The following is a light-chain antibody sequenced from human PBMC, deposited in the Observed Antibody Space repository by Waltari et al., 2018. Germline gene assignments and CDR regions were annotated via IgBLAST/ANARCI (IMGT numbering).Light chain of an antibody. CDR3: SSYTRSITLVM. CDR1: SSDVGTYNY. CDR2: DGN. V-gene: IGLV2-14*01. J-gene: IGLJ3*02. Sequence: QSALTQPASVSGSPGQSITISCTGTSSDVGTYNYVSWYQQHPRKAPKLMIYDGNNRPAGVSDRFSGSKSGNTASRTISGLQAEDEADYYCSSYTRSITLVMFGGGTKLTVL.